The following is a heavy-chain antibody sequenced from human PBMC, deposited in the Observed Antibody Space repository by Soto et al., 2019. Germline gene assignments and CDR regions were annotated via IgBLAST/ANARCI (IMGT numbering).Heavy chain of an antibody. V-gene: IGHV3-23*01. D-gene: IGHD3-3*01. Sequence: EVQLLESGGGLLQPGGSLRFSCVASGFAFSTSAMSWVRQVPGKGLECVSAIGGSGAYTYYAESVKGRFTISRDNSKNTLYLQMNSLRAEDTAVYYCAKRSGRDDGNFDDWGQGILVIVSS. J-gene: IGHJ4*02. CDR2: IGGSGAYT. CDR1: GFAFSTSA. CDR3: AKRSGRDDGNFDD.